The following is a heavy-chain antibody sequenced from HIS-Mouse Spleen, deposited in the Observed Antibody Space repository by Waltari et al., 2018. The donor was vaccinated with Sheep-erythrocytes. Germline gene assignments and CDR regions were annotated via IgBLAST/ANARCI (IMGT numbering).Heavy chain of an antibody. D-gene: IGHD3-3*01. CDR1: GGSISSSSYY. CDR3: ARVTPGYYDFWSGPTGPRWCDS. J-gene: IGHJ5*01. Sequence: QLQLQESGPGLVKPSETLSLTCTVSGGSISSSSYYWGWIRQPPGNGLEWIGSIYYSGSAYPNPPPKSRVTISVDTSKSQFSLKLSSLTAADKAVYCGARVTPGYYDFWSGPTGPRWCDSWGQGTLVTVS. CDR2: IYYSGSA. V-gene: IGHV4-39*07.